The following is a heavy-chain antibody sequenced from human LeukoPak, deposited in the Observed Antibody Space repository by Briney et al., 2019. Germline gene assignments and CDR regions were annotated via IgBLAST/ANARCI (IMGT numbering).Heavy chain of an antibody. Sequence: ASVKVSCKASGYIFTTYDISWVRQAPGQGLEWMGWISPYDGNTNYAQNFQGRVTMTTDTSTSTAYMQLSSLPSEDTAFYYCVRDPHGDYDFEYWGQGTLVTVSS. CDR2: ISPYDGNT. V-gene: IGHV1-18*01. CDR1: GYIFTTYD. D-gene: IGHD4-17*01. J-gene: IGHJ4*02. CDR3: VRDPHGDYDFEY.